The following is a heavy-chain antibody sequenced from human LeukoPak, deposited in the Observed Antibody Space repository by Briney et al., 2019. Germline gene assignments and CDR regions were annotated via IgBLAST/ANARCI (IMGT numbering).Heavy chain of an antibody. D-gene: IGHD2-2*01. CDR1: GYSISSGYY. V-gene: IGHV4-38-2*02. Sequence: PSETLSLTCTVSGYSISSGYYWGWIRQPPGKGLEWIGSIYHSGSTNYSPSLKSRVTISVDTSKNQFSLKLSSVTAADTAVYYCARQRGYCSSTSCYRWFDPWGQGTLVTVSS. J-gene: IGHJ5*02. CDR3: ARQRGYCSSTSCYRWFDP. CDR2: IYHSGST.